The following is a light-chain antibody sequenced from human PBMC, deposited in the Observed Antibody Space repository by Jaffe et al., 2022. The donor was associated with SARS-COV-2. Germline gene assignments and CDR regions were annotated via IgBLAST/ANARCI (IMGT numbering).Light chain of an antibody. Sequence: SYELTQPPSVSVSPGQTASITCFGDKLGDKYACWYQQKPGQSPVLVICQDNKRPSGIPERFSGSNSGNTATLTISGTQAMDEADYYCQAWDSSTLVFGGGTKLTVL. J-gene: IGLJ2*01. CDR2: QDN. V-gene: IGLV3-1*01. CDR1: KLGDKY. CDR3: QAWDSSTLV.